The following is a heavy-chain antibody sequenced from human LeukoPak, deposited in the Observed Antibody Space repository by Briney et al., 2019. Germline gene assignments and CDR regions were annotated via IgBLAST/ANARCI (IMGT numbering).Heavy chain of an antibody. CDR2: IYSGGST. V-gene: IGHV3-53*01. J-gene: IGHJ6*03. D-gene: IGHD2/OR15-2a*01. Sequence: GGSLTLSCAASGFTVSSNCMSWVRQAPAKGLEWVSVIYSGGSTYYADSVKGRFTISRDNSKNTLYLQMNSLRVEDTAVYYCARDTWAYYMDVWGKGTTVTISS. CDR3: ARDTWAYYMDV. CDR1: GFTVSSNC.